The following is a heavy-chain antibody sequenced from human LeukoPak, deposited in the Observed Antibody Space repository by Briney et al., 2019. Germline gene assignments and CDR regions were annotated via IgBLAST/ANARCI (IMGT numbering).Heavy chain of an antibody. J-gene: IGHJ3*01. D-gene: IGHD3-16*01. CDR2: ISGGGGRST. Sequence: GGSLRLSCAASGFTFSSYAMSWVRQAPGKGLEWVSIISGGGGRSTYYAASVKGRFIISRDNSKSTLYLQMNSLRAEDTAVYYCARDDKGLGDAFDVWGQGTMVTVSS. V-gene: IGHV3-23*01. CDR1: GFTFSSYA. CDR3: ARDDKGLGDAFDV.